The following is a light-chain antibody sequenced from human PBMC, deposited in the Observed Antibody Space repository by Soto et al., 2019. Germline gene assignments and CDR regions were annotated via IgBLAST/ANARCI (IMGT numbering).Light chain of an antibody. CDR1: SSDVGGYYY. Sequence: QSALTQPASVSGSPGQSITISCTGTSSDVGGYYYVSWYQHHPGKAPKLMIYQVSNRPSGVSNRFSGSKSGNTASLTISGLQAEDEADYYCSSYTSSNTFYVFGTGTKLTVL. CDR3: SSYTSSNTFYV. V-gene: IGLV2-14*01. J-gene: IGLJ1*01. CDR2: QVS.